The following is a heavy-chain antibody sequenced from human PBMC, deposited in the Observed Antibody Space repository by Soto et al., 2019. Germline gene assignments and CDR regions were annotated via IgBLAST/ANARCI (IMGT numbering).Heavy chain of an antibody. CDR3: ARALRSYYFDY. D-gene: IGHD3-16*02. J-gene: IGHJ4*02. CDR2: IYYNGNT. V-gene: IGHV4-31*03. CDR1: GASISSGYY. Sequence: SETLALTCTVSGASISSGYYWTWIRQHPGKGLEWIGYIYYNGNTFYNPSLKSRLTISLDTSKTQFSLKLSSVTAADAAVYYCARALRSYYFDYWGQGTLVTVSS.